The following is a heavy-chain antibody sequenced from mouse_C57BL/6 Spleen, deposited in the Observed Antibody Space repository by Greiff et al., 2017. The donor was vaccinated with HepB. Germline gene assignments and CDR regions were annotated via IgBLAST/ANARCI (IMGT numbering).Heavy chain of an antibody. CDR1: GYTFTSYW. CDR3: AIWLRRTGFDY. J-gene: IGHJ2*01. D-gene: IGHD2-2*01. CDR2: IDPSDSYT. V-gene: IGHV1-69*01. Sequence: VQLQQPGAELVMPGASVKLSCKASGYTFTSYWMHWVKQRPGQGLEWIGEIDPSDSYTNYNQKFKGKSTLTVDKSSSTAYMQLSSLTSEDSAVYYCAIWLRRTGFDYWGQGTTLTVSS.